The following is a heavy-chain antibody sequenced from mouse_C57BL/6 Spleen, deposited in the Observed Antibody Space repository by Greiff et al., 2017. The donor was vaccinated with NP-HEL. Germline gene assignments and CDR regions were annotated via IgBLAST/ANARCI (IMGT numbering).Heavy chain of an antibody. CDR3: ARKGYYGYFDY. CDR2: ISYSGST. CDR1: GYSITSGYD. Sequence: VQLKESGPGMVKPSQSLSLTSTVTGYSITSGYDWHWIRHFPGNKLEWMGYISYSGSTNYNPSLKSRISITHDTSKNHFFLKLNSVTTEDTATYYCARKGYYGYFDYWGQGTTLTVSS. J-gene: IGHJ2*01. V-gene: IGHV3-1*01. D-gene: IGHD1-1*02.